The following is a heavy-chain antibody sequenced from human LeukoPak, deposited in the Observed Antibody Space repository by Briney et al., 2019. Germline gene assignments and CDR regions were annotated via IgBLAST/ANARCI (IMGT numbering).Heavy chain of an antibody. J-gene: IGHJ4*02. D-gene: IGHD6-13*01. V-gene: IGHV5-51*01. CDR2: IYPGDSDT. CDR3: ATALGIAAAGTGFDY. Sequence: GESLQISCKGSGYCFTSYWIGWVRQMPGKGLEWMGIIYPGDSDTRYSPSFQGQVTISADKSISTAYLQWSSLKASDTAMYYCATALGIAAAGTGFDYWGQGTLVTVSS. CDR1: GYCFTSYW.